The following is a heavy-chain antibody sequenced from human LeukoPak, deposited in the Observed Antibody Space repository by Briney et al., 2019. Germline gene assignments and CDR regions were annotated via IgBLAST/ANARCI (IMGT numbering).Heavy chain of an antibody. CDR2: IYPGDSDT. Sequence: GESLKISCKGSGYSFTSYWIGWVRQMPGIGLEWMGIIYPGDSDTRYSPSFQGQVTISADKSISTAYLQWSSLKASDTAMYYCPRHQSRARYDAFDIWGQGTMVTVSS. V-gene: IGHV5-51*01. J-gene: IGHJ3*02. CDR1: GYSFTSYW. D-gene: IGHD2-2*01. CDR3: PRHQSRARYDAFDI.